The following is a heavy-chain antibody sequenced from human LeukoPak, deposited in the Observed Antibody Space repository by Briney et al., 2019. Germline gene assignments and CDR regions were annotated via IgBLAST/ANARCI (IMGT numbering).Heavy chain of an antibody. D-gene: IGHD3-22*01. V-gene: IGHV1-46*01. J-gene: IGHJ3*02. CDR1: GYTFTNYY. CDR2: INPSGGRT. Sequence: GASVKVSCKASGYTFTNYYMHWVRQAPGLGLEWMGVINPSGGRTSYAQKFRGRVTMTRDMSTSTVYMELSSLRSEDTAVYYCARESLGSYKTVVIVARGHDAFDMWGQGTMVTVSS. CDR3: ARESLGSYKTVVIVARGHDAFDM.